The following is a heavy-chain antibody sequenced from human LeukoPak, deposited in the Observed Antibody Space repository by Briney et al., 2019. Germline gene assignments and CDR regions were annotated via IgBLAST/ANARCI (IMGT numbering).Heavy chain of an antibody. CDR3: AKNTVVVPAAMSAFDI. CDR2: ISGNSGSA. CDR1: GFTFNSYA. V-gene: IGHV3-23*01. Sequence: GGSLRLSCAASGFTFNSYAMTWVRQAPGEGLEWVSSISGNSGSAYYADSVKGRFTISRDNSKNTLYLQMNSLRAEDTAVYYCAKNTVVVPAAMSAFDIWGQGTMVTVSS. D-gene: IGHD2-2*01. J-gene: IGHJ3*02.